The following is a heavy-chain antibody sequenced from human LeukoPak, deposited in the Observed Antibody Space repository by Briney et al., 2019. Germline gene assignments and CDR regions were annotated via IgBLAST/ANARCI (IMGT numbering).Heavy chain of an antibody. D-gene: IGHD2-2*01. CDR2: IIPIFGTA. Sequence: GASVKVSCKASGGTLSSYAISWVRQAPGQGLEWMGGIIPIFGTANYAQKFQGRVTISADESTSTAYMELSSLRSEDTAVYYCATSESNQLPAPYFDYWGQGTVVTVSS. J-gene: IGHJ4*02. V-gene: IGHV1-69*13. CDR1: GGTLSSYA. CDR3: ATSESNQLPAPYFDY.